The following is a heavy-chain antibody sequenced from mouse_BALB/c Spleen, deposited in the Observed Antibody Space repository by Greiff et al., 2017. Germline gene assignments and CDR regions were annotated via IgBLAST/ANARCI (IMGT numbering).Heavy chain of an antibody. CDR2: IWTGGGT. CDR1: GFSLTSYD. D-gene: IGHD2-10*02. V-gene: IGHV2-9-2*01. J-gene: IGHJ1*01. Sequence: ESGPGLVAPSQSLSITCTVSGFSLTSYDISWIRQPPGKGLEWLGVIWTGGGTNYNSAFMSRLSISKDNSKSQVFLKMNSLQTDDTAIYYCVRCGYGNYEYFDVWGAGTTVTVSS. CDR3: VRCGYGNYEYFDV.